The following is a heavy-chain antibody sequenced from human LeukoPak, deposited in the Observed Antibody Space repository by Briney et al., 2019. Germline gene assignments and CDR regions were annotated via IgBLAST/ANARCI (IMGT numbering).Heavy chain of an antibody. CDR2: IYHSGST. Sequence: SETLSLTCAVSGGSISSGGYSWSWIRQPPGKGLEWIGYIYHSGSTHYNPSLKSRVTISVDGSKNQFSLKLSSVTAADTAVYYCARGEAAAPYFDYWGQGTLVTVSS. J-gene: IGHJ4*02. D-gene: IGHD6-13*01. CDR3: ARGEAAAPYFDY. V-gene: IGHV4-30-2*01. CDR1: GGSISSGGYS.